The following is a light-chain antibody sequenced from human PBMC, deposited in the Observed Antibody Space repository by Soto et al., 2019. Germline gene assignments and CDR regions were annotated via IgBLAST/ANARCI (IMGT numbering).Light chain of an antibody. J-gene: IGKJ1*01. V-gene: IGKV3-15*01. Sequence: EIVMPQSPATLSVSPGERATLSCRASQSISSNLAWYQQKPGQAPRLLIYGASTRATGIPARFSGSGSGTEFTLTISSLQSEDFAVYYCQQYTNWPWTFGQGTKVEIK. CDR2: GAS. CDR3: QQYTNWPWT. CDR1: QSISSN.